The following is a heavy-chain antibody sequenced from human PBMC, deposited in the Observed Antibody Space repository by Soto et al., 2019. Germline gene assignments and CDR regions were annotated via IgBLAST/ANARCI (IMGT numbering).Heavy chain of an antibody. J-gene: IGHJ6*02. D-gene: IGHD2-15*01. CDR3: ARDLEVVVLGVDHYYYYGMDV. V-gene: IGHV1-69*13. CDR2: IIPIFETA. Sequence: ASVKVSCKTSGGTFSSFAISWVRQAPGQGLEWMGGIIPIFETANCAQKFQGRVTITADEITGTAYMELRSLRSEDTGVYYCARDLEVVVLGVDHYYYYGMDVWGQGTTVTVSS. CDR1: GGTFSSFA.